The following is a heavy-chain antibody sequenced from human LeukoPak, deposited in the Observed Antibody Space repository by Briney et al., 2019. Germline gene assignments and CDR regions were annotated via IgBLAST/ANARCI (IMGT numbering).Heavy chain of an antibody. CDR1: GFTFSSYA. D-gene: IGHD6-19*01. V-gene: IGHV3-23*01. J-gene: IGHJ4*02. Sequence: GGSLRLSCAASGFTFSSYAMSWVRQAPGKGLEWVSAISCSGGSTYYADSVKGRFTISRDNSKNTLYLQMNSPRAQETAVYHCAKKLWQWLVQYSNDYGGQGTLVTVSS. CDR3: AKKLWQWLVQYSNDY. CDR2: ISCSGGST.